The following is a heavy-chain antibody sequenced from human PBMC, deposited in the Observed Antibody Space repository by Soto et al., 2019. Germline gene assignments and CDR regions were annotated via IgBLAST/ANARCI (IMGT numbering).Heavy chain of an antibody. CDR1: GGSFIGYY. CDR2: INHSGST. D-gene: IGHD6-13*01. Sequence: SETLSLTCAVYGGSFIGYYWSWSRQPPGKGLEWIGEINHSGSTNYNPSLKSRVTISVDTSKNQFSLKLSSVTAADTAVYYCAILRGSSSWYRDDYYYMDVWGKGTTVTVSS. V-gene: IGHV4-34*01. J-gene: IGHJ6*03. CDR3: AILRGSSSWYRDDYYYMDV.